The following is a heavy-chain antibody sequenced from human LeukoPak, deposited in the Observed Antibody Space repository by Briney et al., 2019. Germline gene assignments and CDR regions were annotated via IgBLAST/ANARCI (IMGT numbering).Heavy chain of an antibody. J-gene: IGHJ3*02. D-gene: IGHD5-12*01. CDR1: GFTVSSNY. V-gene: IGHV3-21*01. Sequence: PGGSLRLSCAASGFTVSSNYMSWVRQAPGKGLEWVSSISSSSSYIYYADSVKGRFTISRDNAKNSLYLQMNSLRAEDTAVYYCARGGNGGYDYRGAFDIWGQGTMVTVSS. CDR2: ISSSSSYI. CDR3: ARGGNGGYDYRGAFDI.